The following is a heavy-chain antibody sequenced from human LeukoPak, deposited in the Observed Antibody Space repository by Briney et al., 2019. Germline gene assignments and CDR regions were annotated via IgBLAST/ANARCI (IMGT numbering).Heavy chain of an antibody. CDR2: IYYSGST. Sequence: PPETLSLTCTVSGGSISSSSYYWGWIRQPPGKGLEWIGSIYYSGSTYYNPSLKSRATISVDTSKNQFSLKLSSVTAADTAVYYCARVSTFSSSWYSRWFDPWGQGTLVTVSS. CDR3: ARVSTFSSSWYSRWFDP. D-gene: IGHD6-13*01. J-gene: IGHJ5*02. CDR1: GGSISSSSYY. V-gene: IGHV4-39*07.